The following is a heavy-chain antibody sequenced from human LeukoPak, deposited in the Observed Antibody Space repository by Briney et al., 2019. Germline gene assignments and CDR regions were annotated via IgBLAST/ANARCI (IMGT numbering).Heavy chain of an antibody. CDR3: ARYSSRDGYNSPGY. D-gene: IGHD5-24*01. CDR1: GGTLSNYA. V-gene: IGHV1-69*05. CDR2: IIPIFGTA. Sequence: TSVKVCCKASGGTLSNYAINWVRQAPGQGLEWMGRIIPIFGTANYAQKFQGRVTITTDESTRTAYMEMSSLRSEDMAVYYCARYSSRDGYNSPGYWGQGTLVTVSS. J-gene: IGHJ4*02.